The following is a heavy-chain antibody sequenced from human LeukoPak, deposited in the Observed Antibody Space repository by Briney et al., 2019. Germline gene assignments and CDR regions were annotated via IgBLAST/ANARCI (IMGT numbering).Heavy chain of an antibody. CDR2: VCSSSRFI. CDR1: GFIFSTYT. V-gene: IGHV3-21*01. D-gene: IGHD5-12*01. CDR3: ARDGYDGAYYFDN. Sequence: GGSLRLSCVTSGFIFSTYTMHWVRQAPGEGLEWVSSVCSSSRFIYYAESMKGRFTISRDDAKSSVFLQMDSLRAEDTAVYYCARDGYDGAYYFDNWGQGTLVTVSS. J-gene: IGHJ4*02.